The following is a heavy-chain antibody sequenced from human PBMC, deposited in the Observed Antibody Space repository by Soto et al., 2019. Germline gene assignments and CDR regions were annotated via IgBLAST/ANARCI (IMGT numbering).Heavy chain of an antibody. D-gene: IGHD3-22*01. CDR1: GGTFSSYA. CDR3: ARYPFSGYYYRLIVNAFDI. Sequence: QVQLVQSGAEVKKPGSSVKVSCKASGGTFSSYAISWVRQAPGQGLEWMGGIIPIFGTANYAQKFQGRVTITADESTSTAYMELSSLRSEDTAVYYCARYPFSGYYYRLIVNAFDIWGQGTMVTVSS. V-gene: IGHV1-69*12. CDR2: IIPIFGTA. J-gene: IGHJ3*02.